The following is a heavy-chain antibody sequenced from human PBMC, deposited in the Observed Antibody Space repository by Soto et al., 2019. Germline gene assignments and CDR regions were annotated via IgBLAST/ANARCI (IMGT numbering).Heavy chain of an antibody. D-gene: IGHD6-13*01. CDR2: IYYSGST. J-gene: IGHJ6*03. CDR3: ARGVKAAAGTHGVYYYYYMDV. CDR1: GGSISSYY. Sequence: SETLSLTCTVSGGSISSYYWSWIRQPPGKGLEWIGYIYYSGSTNYNPSLKSRVTISVDTSKNQFSLKLGSVTAADTAVYYCARGVKAAAGTHGVYYYYYMDVWGKGTTVTVSS. V-gene: IGHV4-59*01.